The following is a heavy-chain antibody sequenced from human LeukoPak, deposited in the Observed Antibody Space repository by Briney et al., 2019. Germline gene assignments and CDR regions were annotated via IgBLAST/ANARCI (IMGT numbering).Heavy chain of an antibody. CDR1: GGSISSYY. CDR2: IYYSGST. D-gene: IGHD3-22*01. Sequence: SETLSLTCTVPGGSISSYYWSRIRQPPGKGLEWIGYIYYSGSTNYNPSLKSRVTISVDTSKNQFSLKLSSVTAADTAVYYCARQRSFGYDSSIFDYWGQGTLVTVSS. J-gene: IGHJ4*02. CDR3: ARQRSFGYDSSIFDY. V-gene: IGHV4-59*08.